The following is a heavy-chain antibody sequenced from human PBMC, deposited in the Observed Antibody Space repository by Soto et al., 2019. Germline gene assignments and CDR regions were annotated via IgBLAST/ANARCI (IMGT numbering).Heavy chain of an antibody. CDR2: AHHSGRT. CDR1: GDSRSSSNW. Sequence: SETLSLTCTVSGDSRSSSNWWNWVRQPPGKGLEWIGEAHHSGRTNYNPSLKSRVTISVDRSQNHFSLQLTSVTAADTAVYYCARSEATALDYWGQGTLVTVSS. J-gene: IGHJ4*02. CDR3: ARSEATALDY. V-gene: IGHV4-4*02.